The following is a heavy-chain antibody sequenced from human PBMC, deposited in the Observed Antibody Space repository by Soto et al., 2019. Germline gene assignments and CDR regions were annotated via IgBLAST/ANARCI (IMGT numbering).Heavy chain of an antibody. CDR1: GFTLSTYA. V-gene: IGHV3-23*05. Sequence: GGSLRLSCAASGFTLSTYAMTWVRQVPGKGLEWVSSINFSGTSAYYADAVKGRFTVSRDSSKNTLYLQMDSLRAEDTAVYYCATAFSSGWDFDHWGQGTLVTVSS. CDR3: ATAFSSGWDFDH. D-gene: IGHD6-19*01. CDR2: INFSGTSA. J-gene: IGHJ4*02.